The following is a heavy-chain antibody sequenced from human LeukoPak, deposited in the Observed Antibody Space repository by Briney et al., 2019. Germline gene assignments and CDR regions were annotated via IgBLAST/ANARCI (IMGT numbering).Heavy chain of an antibody. J-gene: IGHJ4*02. Sequence: GGSLRLSCAASGFTFSSYGMHWVRQAPGKGLEWVAFIRYDGSNKYYADSVKGRFTISRDNSKNTLYLQMNSLRAEDTAVYYCAKDILWFGELLYSSIDYWGQGTLVTVSS. V-gene: IGHV3-30*02. D-gene: IGHD3-10*01. CDR2: IRYDGSNK. CDR1: GFTFSSYG. CDR3: AKDILWFGELLYSSIDY.